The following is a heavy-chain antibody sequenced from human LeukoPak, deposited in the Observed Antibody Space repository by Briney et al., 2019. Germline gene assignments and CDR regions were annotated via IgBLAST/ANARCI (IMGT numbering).Heavy chain of an antibody. CDR1: GYTFTGNY. D-gene: IGHD5/OR15-5a*01. CDR2: IYSNSGGT. CDR3: TRGETLTTYPIVSIYPRNWFDL. J-gene: IGHJ5*02. V-gene: IGHV1-2*02. Sequence: VASVKVSCKASGYTFTGNYMHLVRHAPGQGLEWVGWIYSNSGGTNYARKFQGSVTMTRDTSISRAYMELTRRRSDDTGVFYCTRGETLTTYPIVSIYPRNWFDLWGQGTLVTVSS.